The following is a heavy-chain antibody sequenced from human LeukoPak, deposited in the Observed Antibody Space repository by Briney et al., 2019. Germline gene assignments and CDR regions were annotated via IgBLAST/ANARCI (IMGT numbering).Heavy chain of an antibody. D-gene: IGHD1-26*01. V-gene: IGHV3-53*01. CDR3: ARVWELSFDY. J-gene: IGHJ4*02. CDR2: SYSGGSR. Sequence: PGGSLRLSCAASGFTVSTDHMSWVRQAPGKGLEWVAVSYSGGSRSYAESVKGRFTISRDNPQNTLYLQMNSPRAEDTAVYYCARVWELSFDYWGQGTLVTVSS. CDR1: GFTVSTDH.